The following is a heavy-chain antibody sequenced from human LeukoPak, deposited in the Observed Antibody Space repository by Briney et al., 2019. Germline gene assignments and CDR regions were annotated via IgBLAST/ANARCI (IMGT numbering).Heavy chain of an antibody. CDR3: ARGERNSWYLIEY. Sequence: SETLSLTCAVYGGSFSGYYWSWIRQPPGKGLEWIGEINHSGSTNYNPSLKSRVTISVDTSKNQFSLKLSSVTAADTAVYYCARGERNSWYLIEYWGQGTLVTVSS. V-gene: IGHV4-34*01. J-gene: IGHJ4*02. D-gene: IGHD6-13*01. CDR1: GGSFSGYY. CDR2: INHSGST.